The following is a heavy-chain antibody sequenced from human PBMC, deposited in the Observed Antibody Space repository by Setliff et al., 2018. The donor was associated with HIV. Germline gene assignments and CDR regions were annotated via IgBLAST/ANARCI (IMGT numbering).Heavy chain of an antibody. J-gene: IGHJ5*02. Sequence: ASVKVSCKTSGYTFTNYAIQWVRQAPGQGLRWMGWINAGNGNTKYSQEFQGRVTITRDTSASTAYMELSSLRFEDMAMYYCARERDSSGYQFDPWGQGTLVTVSS. CDR3: ARERDSSGYQFDP. D-gene: IGHD3-22*01. V-gene: IGHV1-3*03. CDR1: GYTFTNYA. CDR2: INAGNGNT.